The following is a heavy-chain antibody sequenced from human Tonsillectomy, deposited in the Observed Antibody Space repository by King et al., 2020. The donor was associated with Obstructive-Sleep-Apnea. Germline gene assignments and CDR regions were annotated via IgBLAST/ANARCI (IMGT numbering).Heavy chain of an antibody. D-gene: IGHD3-22*01. Sequence: VQLQESGPGLVKPSENLTLTCTVSGGSISTYYWNWFRQAPGKGLEWIGYIYYSGSTNCNPSLKSRVTISVDTSKNQFSLNLRSVTAADTDVYYCARGGYYYFDYWGQGTLATVSS. V-gene: IGHV4-59*08. J-gene: IGHJ4*02. CDR2: IYYSGST. CDR1: GGSISTYY. CDR3: ARGGYYYFDY.